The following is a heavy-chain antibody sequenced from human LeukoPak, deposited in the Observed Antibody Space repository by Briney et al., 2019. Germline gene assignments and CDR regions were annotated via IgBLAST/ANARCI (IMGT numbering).Heavy chain of an antibody. Sequence: ASETLSLTCTVSGGSISTYYWSYIRQPPGKGLEWIGYILYSGSTYYNPSLKSRVTISVDMSKNQFSLKLSSVTAADTALYYCASPLYSSGWYGWFDPWGQGTLVTVSS. CDR2: ILYSGST. CDR3: ASPLYSSGWYGWFDP. D-gene: IGHD6-19*01. V-gene: IGHV4-59*12. CDR1: GGSISTYY. J-gene: IGHJ5*02.